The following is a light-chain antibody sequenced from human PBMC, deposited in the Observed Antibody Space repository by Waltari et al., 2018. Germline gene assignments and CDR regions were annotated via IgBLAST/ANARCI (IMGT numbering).Light chain of an antibody. CDR1: HLGSKW. J-gene: IGLJ1*01. V-gene: IGLV3-1*01. CDR2: ADS. Sequence: SFELTQPSSVSVSPGQTASIACSGDHLGSKWTSWYQQKAGQSPVLVIDADSARPSGVPGRFSAARSGDTATLNISGTQDLDEADYYCQTWDSNIFVFGPGTKVTVL. CDR3: QTWDSNIFV.